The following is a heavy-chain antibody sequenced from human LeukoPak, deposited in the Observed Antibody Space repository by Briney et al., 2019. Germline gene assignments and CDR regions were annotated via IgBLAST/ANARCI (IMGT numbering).Heavy chain of an antibody. CDR1: GGSFSGYY. V-gene: IGHV4-59*08. J-gene: IGHJ4*02. CDR2: IYYSGST. D-gene: IGHD3-22*01. CDR3: ARHGSYFDSGAYYFDY. Sequence: SETLSLTCAVYGGSFSGYYWSWIRQPPGKGLEWIGYIYYSGSTYYNPSLKSRVTMSVDTSRNQFSLKLSSVTAADTAVYYCARHGSYFDSGAYYFDYWGQGTLVTVSS.